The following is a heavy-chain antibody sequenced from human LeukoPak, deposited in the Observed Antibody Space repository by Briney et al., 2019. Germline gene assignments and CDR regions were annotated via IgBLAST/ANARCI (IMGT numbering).Heavy chain of an antibody. D-gene: IGHD3-22*01. CDR1: GYTFTGYY. J-gene: IGHJ6*02. V-gene: IGHV1-2*02. CDR2: INPNSGGT. Sequence: ASVKVSCKASGYTFTGYYMHWVRQAPGQGLEWMGWINPNSGGTNYAQKFQGRVTMTRDTSISAAYMELSRLRSDDTAVYYCARVGDRRYYDSSGYYSQYGMDVWGQGTTVTASS. CDR3: ARVGDRRYYDSSGYYSQYGMDV.